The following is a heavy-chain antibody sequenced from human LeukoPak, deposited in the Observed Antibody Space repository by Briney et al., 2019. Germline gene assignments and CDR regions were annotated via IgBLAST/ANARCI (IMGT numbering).Heavy chain of an antibody. D-gene: IGHD2-8*01. CDR3: ARALDCTNGVCFGDDAFDI. J-gene: IGHJ3*02. CDR1: GGTSSSYT. Sequence: SVKVSCKASGGTSSSYTISWVRQAPGQGLEWMGRIIPIDGVENYAQKFQGRVTITADKLTSTAYMELSSLRSEDTAVYYCARALDCTNGVCFGDDAFDIWGQGTMVTVSS. CDR2: IIPIDGVE. V-gene: IGHV1-69*02.